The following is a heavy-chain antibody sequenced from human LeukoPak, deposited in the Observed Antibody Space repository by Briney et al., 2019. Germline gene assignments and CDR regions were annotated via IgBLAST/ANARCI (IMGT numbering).Heavy chain of an antibody. V-gene: IGHV1-69*13. Sequence: GASVKVSCKASGGTFSSYAISWVRQAPGQGLEWMGGIIPIFGTANYAQKFQGRVTITADESTSTAYMELSSLRSGDTAVYYCARGTQGTIVATRYYYYYMDVWGKGTTVTVSS. D-gene: IGHD5-12*01. CDR2: IIPIFGTA. J-gene: IGHJ6*03. CDR3: ARGTQGTIVATRYYYYYMDV. CDR1: GGTFSSYA.